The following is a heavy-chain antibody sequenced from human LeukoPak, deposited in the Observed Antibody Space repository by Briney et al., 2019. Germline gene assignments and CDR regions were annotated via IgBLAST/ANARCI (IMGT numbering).Heavy chain of an antibody. J-gene: IGHJ4*02. CDR2: ISSNGDNT. CDR1: GFPFTTYV. Sequence: PGGSLRLSCSVSGFPFTTYVMHWVRQAPGKGLEYVSAISSNGDNTYYADSVKGRFTISRDNSKNTPYLQMSSLRADDTAVYYCVRGTGYWGQGTLVTVSS. V-gene: IGHV3-64D*06. CDR3: VRGTGY.